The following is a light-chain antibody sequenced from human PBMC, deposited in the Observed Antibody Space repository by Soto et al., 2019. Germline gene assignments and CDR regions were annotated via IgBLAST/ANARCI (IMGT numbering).Light chain of an antibody. Sequence: EIVLTQSPGTLSLSPGEGATLSCRASQSVGGTFLAWYQQKGGQAPRLLIHGASNRATGIPDRFSGSGSGTDFTLTISRLEPEDFAVYYCQQYGSSQITFGQGTRLEIK. CDR3: QQYGSSQIT. CDR1: QSVGGTF. V-gene: IGKV3-20*01. J-gene: IGKJ5*01. CDR2: GAS.